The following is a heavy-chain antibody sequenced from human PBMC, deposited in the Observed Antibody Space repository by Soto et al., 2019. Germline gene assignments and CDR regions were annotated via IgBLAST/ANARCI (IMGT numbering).Heavy chain of an antibody. CDR3: ARKRLKSFNPKFDP. J-gene: IGHJ5*02. CDR2: MNPNSGNT. V-gene: IGHV1-8*01. Sequence: QVQLVQSGAEVKKPGASVKVSCKASGYTFTSYDINWVRQATGQGLEWMGWMNPNSGNTGYAQKFQGRVTMTRNTSISTAYMELSSLRSEDTAVYYCARKRLKSFNPKFDPWGQGTLVTVSS. CDR1: GYTFTSYD.